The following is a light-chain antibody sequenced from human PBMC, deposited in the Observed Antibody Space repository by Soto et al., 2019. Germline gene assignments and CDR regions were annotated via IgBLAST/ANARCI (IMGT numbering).Light chain of an antibody. J-gene: IGLJ2*01. CDR3: GTWYSSLSSGV. Sequence: QSVLTQPPSVSAAPGQKVTISCIGSSSNIGDNYVSWYQHLPGTTPKLLIFGNHERPSGIPDRFSGSKSGTSATLGITGLQPGDEADYYCGTWYSSLSSGVFGGGTKVTVL. CDR1: SSNIGDNY. V-gene: IGLV1-51*01. CDR2: GNH.